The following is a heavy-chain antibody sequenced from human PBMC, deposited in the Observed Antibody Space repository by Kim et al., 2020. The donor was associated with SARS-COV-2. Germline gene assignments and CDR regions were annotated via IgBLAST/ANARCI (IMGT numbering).Heavy chain of an antibody. V-gene: IGHV3-30*18. CDR2: ISYDGSNK. D-gene: IGHD3-22*01. Sequence: GGSLRLSCAASGFTFSSYGMHWVRQAPGKGLEWVAVISYDGSNKYYADSVKGRFTISRDNSKNTLYLQMNSLRAEDTAVYYCAKGIYYYDSSGYYALDYWGQGTLVTVSS. J-gene: IGHJ4*02. CDR3: AKGIYYYDSSGYYALDY. CDR1: GFTFSSYG.